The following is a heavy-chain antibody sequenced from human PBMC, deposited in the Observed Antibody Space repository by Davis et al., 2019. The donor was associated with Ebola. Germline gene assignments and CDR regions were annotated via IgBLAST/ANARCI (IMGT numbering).Heavy chain of an antibody. CDR2: ISGSGGST. CDR3: VREDTAGALGMDV. Sequence: GESLKISCAASGFTFSSYAMSWVRQAPGKGLEWVSAISGSGGSTYYADSVKGRFTISRDNSKNTLYLQMNSLRAEDTAVYYCVREDTAGALGMDVWGQGTTVTVSS. J-gene: IGHJ6*02. V-gene: IGHV3-23*01. CDR1: GFTFSSYA. D-gene: IGHD5-18*01.